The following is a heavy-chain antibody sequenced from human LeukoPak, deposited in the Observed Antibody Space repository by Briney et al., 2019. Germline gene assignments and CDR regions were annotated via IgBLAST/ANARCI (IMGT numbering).Heavy chain of an antibody. D-gene: IGHD6-19*01. CDR3: ARDSGWSHYFDY. CDR2: IYSGGNT. V-gene: IGHV3-66*01. Sequence: ETLSLTCTVSGGSISSYYWSWVRQAPGKGLEWVSVIYSGGNTYYADSVKGRFTISRDNSKNTLYLQMNSLRAEDTAVYYCARDSGWSHYFDYWGQGTLVTVSS. CDR1: GGSISSYY. J-gene: IGHJ4*02.